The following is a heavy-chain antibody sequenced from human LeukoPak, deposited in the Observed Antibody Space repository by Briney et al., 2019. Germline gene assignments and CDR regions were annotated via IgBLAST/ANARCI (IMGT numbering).Heavy chain of an antibody. Sequence: GGSLRLSCAASGFTFSSYWMSWVRQAPGKGLEWVAVISYDGSNKYYADSVKGRFTISRDNSKNTLYLQTNSLRAEDTAVYYCARDGEMATITCGDYWGQGTLVTVSS. CDR3: ARDGEMATITCGDY. J-gene: IGHJ4*02. D-gene: IGHD5-24*01. CDR1: GFTFSSYW. CDR2: ISYDGSNK. V-gene: IGHV3-30-3*01.